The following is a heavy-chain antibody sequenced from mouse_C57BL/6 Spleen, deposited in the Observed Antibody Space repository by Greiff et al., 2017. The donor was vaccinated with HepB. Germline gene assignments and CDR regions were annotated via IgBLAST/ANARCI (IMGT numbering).Heavy chain of an antibody. CDR3: ARESYYSSNGGYFDY. D-gene: IGHD2-5*01. Sequence: VKLMESGAELVRPGASVKLSCKASGYTFTDYYINWVKQRPGQGLEWIARIYPGSGNTYYNEKFKGRATLTAEKSSSTAYMQLSSLTSEDSAVYFCARESYYSSNGGYFDYWGQGTTLTVSS. CDR2: IYPGSGNT. J-gene: IGHJ2*01. V-gene: IGHV1-76*01. CDR1: GYTFTDYY.